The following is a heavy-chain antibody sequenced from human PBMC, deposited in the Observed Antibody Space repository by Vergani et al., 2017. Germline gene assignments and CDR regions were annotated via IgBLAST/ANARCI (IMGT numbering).Heavy chain of an antibody. J-gene: IGHJ3*02. D-gene: IGHD3-10*02. Sequence: EVQLVESGGGLVQPGRSLRLSCAASGFTFDDYAMHWVRQAPGKGLEWVSGITGSGGSTYYADSVKGRFTISRDNSKNTLYLQMNSLRAEDTAVYYCAGPPTYYYVRGAFDIWGQGTMVTVSS. CDR1: GFTFDDYA. V-gene: IGHV3-23*04. CDR2: ITGSGGST. CDR3: AGPPTYYYVRGAFDI.